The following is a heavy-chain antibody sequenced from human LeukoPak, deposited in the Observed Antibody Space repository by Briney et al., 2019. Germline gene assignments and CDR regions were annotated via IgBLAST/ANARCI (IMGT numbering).Heavy chain of an antibody. CDR3: TTPTL. CDR1: GFTFSDAW. Sequence: GGSLRLSCAASGFTFSDAWMNWVRQAPGKGLEWVGRIKRKTEGGTTDYGAPVKGRFTISRDDSKNTLYLQIYSLKTEDTAVYYCTTPTLWGQGTLVTVSS. V-gene: IGHV3-15*07. CDR2: IKRKTEGGTT. J-gene: IGHJ4*02.